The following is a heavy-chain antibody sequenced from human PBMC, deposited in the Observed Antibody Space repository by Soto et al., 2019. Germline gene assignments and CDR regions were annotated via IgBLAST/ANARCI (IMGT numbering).Heavy chain of an antibody. CDR2: INPSGGST. CDR3: ARVGVDIVVVPAQYYFDY. D-gene: IGHD2-2*01. Sequence: ASVKVSCKASGYTFTSYYMHWVRQAPGQGLEWMGIINPSGGSTSYARKFQGRVTMTRDTSTSTVYMELSSLRSEDTAVYYCARVGVDIVVVPAQYYFDYWGQGTLVTVSS. V-gene: IGHV1-46*01. J-gene: IGHJ4*02. CDR1: GYTFTSYY.